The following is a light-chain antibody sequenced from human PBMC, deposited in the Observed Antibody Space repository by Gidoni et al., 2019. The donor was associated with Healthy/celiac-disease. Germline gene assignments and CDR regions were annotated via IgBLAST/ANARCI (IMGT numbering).Light chain of an antibody. J-gene: IGKJ4*01. CDR3: QQRSNWPRET. CDR2: DAS. CDR1: QRVSSY. V-gene: IGKV3-11*01. Sequence: EIVLTQSPATLSLSPGERATLSCRASQRVSSYLAWYQQKPGQAPRLLIYDASNGATGIPARFSGSGSVTDFTLTISSLEPEDFAVYYCQQRSNWPRETFXGXTKVEIK.